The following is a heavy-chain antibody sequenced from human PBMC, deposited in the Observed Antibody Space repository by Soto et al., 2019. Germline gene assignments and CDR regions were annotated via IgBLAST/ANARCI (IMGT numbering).Heavy chain of an antibody. Sequence: ASVKVSCKASGYSFTTYAIHWVRQAPGQRLEWMGWINAGNGNTKYSQKFQGRVTITRDTSTSTVYMELSSLRSEDTAVYYCARVYCSGGSCYSIDYWGQGTLVTVSS. CDR3: ARVYCSGGSCYSIDY. D-gene: IGHD2-15*01. CDR1: GYSFTTYA. CDR2: INAGNGNT. J-gene: IGHJ4*02. V-gene: IGHV1-3*01.